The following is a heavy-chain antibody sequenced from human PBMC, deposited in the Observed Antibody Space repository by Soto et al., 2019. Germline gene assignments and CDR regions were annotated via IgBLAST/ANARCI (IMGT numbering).Heavy chain of an antibody. J-gene: IGHJ4*02. V-gene: IGHV3-23*01. D-gene: IGHD1-26*01. CDR3: ARVSGSYTHY. Sequence: EVQLLESWGGLVQPGGSLRLSCAASGFTFSSYAMRWVRQAPGKGLEWVAAISGSGGSTYYADSGKGRFTISRDNSKNTLYLQMNSLRAEDTAVYYCARVSGSYTHYWGQGTLVTVSS. CDR2: ISGSGGST. CDR1: GFTFSSYA.